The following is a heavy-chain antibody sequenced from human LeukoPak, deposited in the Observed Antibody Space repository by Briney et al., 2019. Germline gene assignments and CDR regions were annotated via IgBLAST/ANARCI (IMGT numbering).Heavy chain of an antibody. Sequence: SETLSLTCTVSGGSISSSSYYWGWIRQPPGKGLEWIGSIYYSGSTYYNPSLKSRVTTSVDTSKNQFSLKLSSVTAADTAVYYCARRLYSSGYSDAFDIWGQGTMVTVSS. D-gene: IGHD3-22*01. J-gene: IGHJ3*02. CDR3: ARRLYSSGYSDAFDI. V-gene: IGHV4-39*07. CDR2: IYYSGST. CDR1: GGSISSSSYY.